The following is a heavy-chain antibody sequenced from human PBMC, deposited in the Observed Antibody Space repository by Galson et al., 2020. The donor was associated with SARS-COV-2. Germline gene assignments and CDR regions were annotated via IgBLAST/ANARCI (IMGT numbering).Heavy chain of an antibody. V-gene: IGHV4-4*07. CDR1: GGSINTYF. D-gene: IGHD7-27*01. J-gene: IGHJ4*02. Sequence: SETLSLTCSVSGGSINTYFWSWIRQPAGKGLEWLGRISAAGSTNYNPSLWGRVTMTMATSENQFSLHLTSVDAADTAVYYCAIFRDWGVLDSWGQGTLVTVSS. CDR3: AIFRDWGVLDS. CDR2: ISAAGST.